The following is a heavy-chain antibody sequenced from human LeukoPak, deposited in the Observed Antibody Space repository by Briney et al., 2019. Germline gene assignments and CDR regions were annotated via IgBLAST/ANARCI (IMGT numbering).Heavy chain of an antibody. Sequence: SETLSLTCGVYGGSFSGYYWSWIRQSPGKGLEWIGEVNHSGNTNYNPSLKSRVSISVDTSKNHFSLKLTSVTAADTAVYYCAREAVAVTGSRFDPRGQGALVTVSS. CDR1: GGSFSGYY. V-gene: IGHV4-34*01. J-gene: IGHJ5*02. D-gene: IGHD6-19*01. CDR3: AREAVAVTGSRFDP. CDR2: VNHSGNT.